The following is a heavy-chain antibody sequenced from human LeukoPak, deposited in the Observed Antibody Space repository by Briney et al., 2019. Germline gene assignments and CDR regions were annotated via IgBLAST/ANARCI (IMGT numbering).Heavy chain of an antibody. D-gene: IGHD2-15*01. CDR1: GASISSTTYY. V-gene: IGHV4-39*06. CDR3: APGYCSGGSCLPEGWFDP. CDR2: IYYSGST. Sequence: SETLSLTCTVSGASISSTTYYWGWIRQPPRKGLEWIASIYYSGSTYYNASLKSRVTISVDTSKNQFPLKLSSVTAADTAVYYCAPGYCSGGSCLPEGWFDPWGQGTLVTVSS. J-gene: IGHJ5*02.